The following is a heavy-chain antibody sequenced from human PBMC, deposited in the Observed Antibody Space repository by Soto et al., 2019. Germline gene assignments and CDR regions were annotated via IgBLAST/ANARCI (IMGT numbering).Heavy chain of an antibody. J-gene: IGHJ4*02. D-gene: IGHD6-13*01. V-gene: IGHV3-11*01. CDR3: ARKPYSSSWSDY. CDR1: GFTFSNAW. Sequence: GGSLRLSCAASGFTFSNAWMNWVRQAPGKGLEWVSYISSSGSTIYYADSVKGRFTISRDNAKNSLYLQMNSLRAEDTAVYYCARKPYSSSWSDYWGQGTLVTVSS. CDR2: ISSSGSTI.